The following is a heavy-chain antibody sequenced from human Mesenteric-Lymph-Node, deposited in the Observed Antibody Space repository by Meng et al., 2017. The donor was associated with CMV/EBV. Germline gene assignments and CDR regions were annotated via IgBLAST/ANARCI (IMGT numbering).Heavy chain of an antibody. V-gene: IGHV4-39*07. Sequence: GSLRLSCTVSGGSISRSSYYWGWIRQTPGKGLEWIGNIYYSGNTYYNPSLKSRVTISMDTSKSQFSLKLTTVTAADTAVYYCARVLVYIFSSRGPLCAFDIWGQGTMVTVSS. J-gene: IGHJ3*02. CDR2: IYYSGNT. CDR1: GGSISRSSYY. D-gene: IGHD2-8*01. CDR3: ARVLVYIFSSRGPLCAFDI.